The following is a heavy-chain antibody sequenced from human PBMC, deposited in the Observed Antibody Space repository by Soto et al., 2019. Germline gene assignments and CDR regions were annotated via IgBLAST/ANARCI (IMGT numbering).Heavy chain of an antibody. CDR3: ARYWGGGSYAY. D-gene: IGHD1-26*01. CDR2: ISRSGSTI. Sequence: QVQLVESGGGLVKPGGSLRLSCAASGFTFSDYYMSRIRPAPGKGLEWVSYISRSGSTIYYADSVKGRFTISRDNAQNSMYLQMNSLRAEDTAVYSCARYWGGGSYAYWGQGTLVTVSS. V-gene: IGHV3-11*01. CDR1: GFTFSDYY. J-gene: IGHJ4*02.